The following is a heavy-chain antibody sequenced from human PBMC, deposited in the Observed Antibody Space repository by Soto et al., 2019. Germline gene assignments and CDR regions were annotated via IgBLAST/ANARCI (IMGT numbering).Heavy chain of an antibody. V-gene: IGHV3-23*01. D-gene: IGHD2-2*02. CDR2: ISGSGGST. Sequence: GGSLRLSCAASESTFSIFAMSWVRQAPGKGLEWVSTISGSGGSTYYADSVKGRFTISRDSSKNTLFLQMNSLRAEDTAVYFCARVLCSSSSCYRRGFDFWGQGTLVTVSS. J-gene: IGHJ4*02. CDR1: ESTFSIFA. CDR3: ARVLCSSSSCYRRGFDF.